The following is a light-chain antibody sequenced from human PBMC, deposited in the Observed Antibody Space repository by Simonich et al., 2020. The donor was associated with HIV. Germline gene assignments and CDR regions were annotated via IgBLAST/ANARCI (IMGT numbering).Light chain of an antibody. V-gene: IGKV3-20*01. CDR2: GAS. CDR1: QSVSSSY. Sequence: EIVLTQSPGTLSLSPGERATLSCRASQSVSSSYLAWYQPKPGQAPRLLIYGASSRATGIPDRFSGSGSGTDFTLTISRLEPEDFATYYCQQYHTYPLTFGGGTKVEI. CDR3: QQYHTYPLT. J-gene: IGKJ4*01.